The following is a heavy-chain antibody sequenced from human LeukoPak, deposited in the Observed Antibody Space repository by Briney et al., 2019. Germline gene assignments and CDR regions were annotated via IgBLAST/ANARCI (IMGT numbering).Heavy chain of an antibody. CDR2: IRSNSDGGTI. D-gene: IGHD3-22*01. Sequence: GGSLRLSCAASGFIFSDDNMNWVRQAPGKGLEWVGRIRSNSDGGTIDYAAPVKGRFTLSRDDSKDTLYLQMNSLQTEDTAVYYCATDFYDSTWGQGTLVTVSS. CDR1: GFIFSDDN. J-gene: IGHJ5*02. CDR3: ATDFYDST. V-gene: IGHV3-15*07.